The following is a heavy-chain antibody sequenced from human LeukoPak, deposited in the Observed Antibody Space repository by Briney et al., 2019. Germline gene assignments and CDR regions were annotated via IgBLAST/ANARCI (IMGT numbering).Heavy chain of an antibody. V-gene: IGHV7-4-1*02. D-gene: IGHD3-10*01. J-gene: IGHJ5*02. CDR2: INTNTGNP. Sequence: ASVKVSCKASGYTFTSYGISWVRQAPGQGLEWMGWINTNTGNPTYAQGFTGRFVFSLDTSVSTAYLQISSLKAEDTAVYYCARRRITMVRGVINIVWFDPWGQGTLVTVSS. CDR1: GYTFTSYG. CDR3: ARRRITMVRGVINIVWFDP.